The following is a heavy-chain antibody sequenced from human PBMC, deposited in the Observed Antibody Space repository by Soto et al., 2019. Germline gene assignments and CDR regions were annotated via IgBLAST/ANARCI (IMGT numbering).Heavy chain of an antibody. CDR2: IYYNGNT. D-gene: IGHD1-1*01. CDR3: ARHGPLSNNWNQLDY. CDR1: GGSISSSPYY. V-gene: IGHV4-39*01. J-gene: IGHJ4*02. Sequence: SETLSLTCTVSGGSISSSPYYWGWIRQPPGKGLEWIGNIYYNGNTFYNPSLKSRVTISVDTSKNQSSLKLSSVTAADTAVYYCARHGPLSNNWNQLDYWGQGTLVTAPQ.